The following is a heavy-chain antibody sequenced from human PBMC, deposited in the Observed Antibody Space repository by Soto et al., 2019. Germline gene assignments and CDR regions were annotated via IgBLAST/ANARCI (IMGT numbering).Heavy chain of an antibody. Sequence: GSLRLSCAASGFTFSSYSMNWVRQAPGKGLEWVSYISSSSSTIYYADSVKGRFTISRDNAKNSLYLQMNSLRDEDTAVYYCARDWAGPRLRAAFDIWGQGTMVTVSS. J-gene: IGHJ3*02. CDR2: ISSSSSTI. CDR1: GFTFSSYS. CDR3: ARDWAGPRLRAAFDI. V-gene: IGHV3-48*02. D-gene: IGHD4-17*01.